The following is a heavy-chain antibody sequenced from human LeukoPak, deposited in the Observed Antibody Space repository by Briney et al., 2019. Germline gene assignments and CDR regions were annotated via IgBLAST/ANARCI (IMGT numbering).Heavy chain of an antibody. CDR2: IYTSGST. J-gene: IGHJ4*02. CDR1: GGSISSGSYY. V-gene: IGHV4-61*02. D-gene: IGHD5-12*01. Sequence: SETLSLTCTVSGGSISSGSYYWSWIRQPAGKGLEWIGRIYTSGSTYYNPSLKSRVTISVDTSKNQFSLKLSSVTAADTAVYYCARFHSGYDMGEYWGQGTLVTVSS. CDR3: ARFHSGYDMGEY.